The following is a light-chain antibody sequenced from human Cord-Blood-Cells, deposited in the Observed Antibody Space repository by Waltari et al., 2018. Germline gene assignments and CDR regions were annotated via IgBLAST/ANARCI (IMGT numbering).Light chain of an antibody. CDR2: DAS. J-gene: IGKJ4*01. CDR1: QSVSSY. CDR3: QQRSNWLT. V-gene: IGKV3-11*01. Sequence: EIVLTQSPATLSLSPGERATLSCRASQSVSSYLAWYQQKPGQAPRLLSYDASNRATGIPARFSGSGSESDCTLTISSLEPEDFAVYYCQQRSNWLTFGGGTKVEIK.